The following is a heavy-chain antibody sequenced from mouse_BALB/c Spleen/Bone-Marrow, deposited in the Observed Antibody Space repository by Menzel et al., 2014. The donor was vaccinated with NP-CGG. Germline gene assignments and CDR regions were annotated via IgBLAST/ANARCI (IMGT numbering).Heavy chain of an antibody. V-gene: IGHV1-87*01. Sequence: VQLQQSGAELARPGASVKLSCKASGYTFTSYWMQWVKQRPGQGLEWIGATYPGDGDTRYTQKFKGKATLTADKSSSTAYMQLSSLASEDSAVYYCARRDYGIRENYYAMDYWGQGTSVTGSS. J-gene: IGHJ4*01. CDR3: ARRDYGIRENYYAMDY. CDR2: TYPGDGDT. D-gene: IGHD1-2*01. CDR1: GYTFTSYW.